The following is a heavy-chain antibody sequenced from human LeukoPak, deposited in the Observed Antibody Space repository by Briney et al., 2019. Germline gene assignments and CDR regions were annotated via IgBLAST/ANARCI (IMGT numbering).Heavy chain of an antibody. V-gene: IGHV5-10-1*01. Sequence: GEFLKISCKGSGYSFTSYWISWGRQMPGKGLEWMGRIDPSDSYTNYSPSFQGHVTISADKSISTAYLQWSSLKASDTAMYYCARASYGSGPDDYWGQGTLVTVSS. CDR1: GYSFTSYW. CDR2: IDPSDSYT. CDR3: ARASYGSGPDDY. D-gene: IGHD6-19*01. J-gene: IGHJ4*02.